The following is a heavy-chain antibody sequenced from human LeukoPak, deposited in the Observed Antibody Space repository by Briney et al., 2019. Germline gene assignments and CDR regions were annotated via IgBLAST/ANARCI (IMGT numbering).Heavy chain of an antibody. CDR1: GFTFSSYG. D-gene: IGHD6-13*01. CDR2: IWYDGSNK. CDR3: AKDLTAAAGTDY. V-gene: IGHV3-33*03. J-gene: IGHJ4*02. Sequence: PGRSLRLSCAASGFTFSSYGMHWVRQAQGKGLEWVAGIWYDGSNKYYADSVKGRFTISRDNSKNTLYLQMNSLRAEDTAVYYCAKDLTAAAGTDYWGQGTLVTVSS.